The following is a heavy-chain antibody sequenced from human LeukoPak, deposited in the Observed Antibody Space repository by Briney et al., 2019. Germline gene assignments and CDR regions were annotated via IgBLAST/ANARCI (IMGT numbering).Heavy chain of an antibody. CDR1: GFTVSSYG. D-gene: IGHD6-13*01. V-gene: IGHV3-23*01. CDR3: AKARITAAGTGAFDV. Sequence: GGSLRLSCAVSGFTVSSYGMTWVRQAPGKGLEWVSAFSATDGSAQYAESVKGRFTISRDNSKNSLYLQMNSLRDEDTAVYYCAKARITAAGTGAFDVWGQGTMVTVSS. J-gene: IGHJ3*01. CDR2: FSATDGSA.